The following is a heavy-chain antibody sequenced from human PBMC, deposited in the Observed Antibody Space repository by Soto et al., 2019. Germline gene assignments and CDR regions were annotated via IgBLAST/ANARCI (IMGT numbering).Heavy chain of an antibody. CDR2: INHSGRV. Sequence: PSETLSLTCAVYGGSFSGHSWTWIRQSPGTGLEWIGDINHSGRVNYSPSLKSRVTISLDTSKNQFSLTPSAVTAADTAMYYCSTRAYDTNGYYRFDPWGQGTLVTVSS. J-gene: IGHJ5*01. V-gene: IGHV4-34*01. D-gene: IGHD3-22*01. CDR1: GGSFSGHS. CDR3: STRAYDTNGYYRFDP.